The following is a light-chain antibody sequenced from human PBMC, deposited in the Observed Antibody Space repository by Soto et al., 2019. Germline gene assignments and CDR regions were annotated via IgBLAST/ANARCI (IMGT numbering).Light chain of an antibody. CDR1: QSVLSTSNNKNY. Sequence: DIVMTQFPDSLAVSLGERATINCKSSQSVLSTSNNKNYLAWYQQKAGQSPKLLIYWASTRESGVPDRFSGSGSGTDFTLTISSLQAEDVAVYYCQQYSGSPRTFGQGTKVEVK. V-gene: IGKV4-1*01. CDR3: QQYSGSPRT. J-gene: IGKJ1*01. CDR2: WAS.